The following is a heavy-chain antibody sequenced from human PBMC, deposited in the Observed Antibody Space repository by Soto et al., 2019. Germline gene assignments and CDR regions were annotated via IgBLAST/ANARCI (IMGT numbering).Heavy chain of an antibody. Sequence: SETLSLTCTVSGGSISSYYWSWIRQPPGKGLEWIGYIYYSGSTNYNPSLKSRVTISVDTSKNQFSLKLSSVTAADTAVYYCARVRVAATGFYYYYYGMDVWGQGTTVTVSS. CDR1: GGSISSYY. J-gene: IGHJ6*02. D-gene: IGHD1-26*01. CDR2: IYYSGST. CDR3: ARVRVAATGFYYYYYGMDV. V-gene: IGHV4-59*01.